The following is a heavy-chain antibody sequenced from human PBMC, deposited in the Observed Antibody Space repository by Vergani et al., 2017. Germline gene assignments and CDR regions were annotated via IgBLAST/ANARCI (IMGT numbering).Heavy chain of an antibody. Sequence: QVQLQESGPRLVKPSQTLSLTCTVSGGSVDVDEFSWSWIRQSPGKGLEWIGNIYFSGSTNYNPSLKSRVSMTVDTSKNQFFLKLTSVTAADTAVYFCARSPDTGDSIDSWVQGTLVTVSS. CDR1: GGSVDVDEFS. D-gene: IGHD1-14*01. V-gene: IGHV4-30-4*08. CDR2: IYFSGST. CDR3: ARSPDTGDSIDS. J-gene: IGHJ4*02.